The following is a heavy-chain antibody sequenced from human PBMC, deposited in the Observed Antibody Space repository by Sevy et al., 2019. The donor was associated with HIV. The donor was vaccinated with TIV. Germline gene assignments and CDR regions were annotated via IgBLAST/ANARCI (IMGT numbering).Heavy chain of an antibody. Sequence: GESLKISCATSGFTFTSYTMNWVRQAPGKGLEWVSSISYSAEYIYYADSVKGRFTISRENAKNSLFLQMNSLRVEDTAVYYCARDEGGYDPLDYWGQGTLVTVSS. D-gene: IGHD3-16*01. V-gene: IGHV3-21*01. CDR2: ISYSAEYI. J-gene: IGHJ4*02. CDR3: ARDEGGYDPLDY. CDR1: GFTFTSYT.